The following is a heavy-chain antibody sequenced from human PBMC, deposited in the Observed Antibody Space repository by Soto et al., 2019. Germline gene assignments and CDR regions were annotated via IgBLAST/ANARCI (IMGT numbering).Heavy chain of an antibody. J-gene: IGHJ4*02. V-gene: IGHV3-21*01. CDR1: GFSFSSDS. Sequence: GGSLRLSCAGSGFSFSSDSMGWVRQAPGKGLEWVASTSSSGSFMNYADSVKGRFTISRDNAKNSLYLQMSGLKDEDTAVYYCARDPPTGTTLDWADSWGQGTLVTVSS. CDR3: ARDPPTGTTLDWADS. CDR2: TSSSGSFM. D-gene: IGHD1-7*01.